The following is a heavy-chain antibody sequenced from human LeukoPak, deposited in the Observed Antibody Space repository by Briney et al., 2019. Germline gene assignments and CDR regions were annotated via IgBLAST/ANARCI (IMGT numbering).Heavy chain of an antibody. CDR3: ARIKRVVPAAIHERRFDY. V-gene: IGHV4-30-2*01. CDR2: IYHSGST. CDR1: GGSISSGGYY. J-gene: IGHJ4*02. Sequence: SSQTLSLTCTVSGGSISSGGYYWSWIRQPPGKGLEWIGYIYHSGSTYYNPSLKSRVTISVDRSKNQFSLKLSSVTAADTAVYYCARIKRVVPAAIHERRFDYWGQGTLVTVSS. D-gene: IGHD2-2*01.